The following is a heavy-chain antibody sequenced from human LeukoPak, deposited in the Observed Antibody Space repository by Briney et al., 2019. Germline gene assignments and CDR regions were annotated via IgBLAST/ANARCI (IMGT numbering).Heavy chain of an antibody. Sequence: GGSLRLSCAASGFTFNTYWMHWVRQAPGKGLVWVSRINGDGSSISYADSVKGRFTISRDNAKNTLYLQLNSLRAEDTAVYYRARGGGSGTYRLDYWGQGTLVTVSS. D-gene: IGHD3-10*01. J-gene: IGHJ4*02. V-gene: IGHV3-74*01. CDR1: GFTFNTYW. CDR3: ARGGGSGTYRLDY. CDR2: INGDGSSI.